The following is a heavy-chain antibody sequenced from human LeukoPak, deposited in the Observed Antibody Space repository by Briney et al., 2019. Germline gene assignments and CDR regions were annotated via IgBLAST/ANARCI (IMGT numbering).Heavy chain of an antibody. Sequence: PGGSLRLSCAASGFTFSSYAMHWVRQAPGKGLEWVAVISYDGSNKYYADSVKGRFTISRDNSKNTLYLQMNSLRAEDTAVYYCARGSWYYDSSGYYQLDYWGQGTLVTVSS. V-gene: IGHV3-30-3*01. CDR2: ISYDGSNK. CDR3: ARGSWYYDSSGYYQLDY. CDR1: GFTFSSYA. J-gene: IGHJ4*02. D-gene: IGHD3-22*01.